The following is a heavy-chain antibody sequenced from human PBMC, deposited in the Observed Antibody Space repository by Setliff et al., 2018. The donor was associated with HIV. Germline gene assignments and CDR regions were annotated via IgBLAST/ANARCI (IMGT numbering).Heavy chain of an antibody. J-gene: IGHJ4*02. CDR3: ARGFYGDYYFDY. Sequence: GESPKISCEGSGYSFSRYWIGWVRQMPGKGLEWMGVIYPGDSSSKYSPSFQGQVTISADKSITTAYLQWSSLKASDTAMYYCARGFYGDYYFDYWGQGTLVTVSS. CDR1: GYSFSRYW. D-gene: IGHD4-17*01. V-gene: IGHV5-51*01. CDR2: IYPGDSSS.